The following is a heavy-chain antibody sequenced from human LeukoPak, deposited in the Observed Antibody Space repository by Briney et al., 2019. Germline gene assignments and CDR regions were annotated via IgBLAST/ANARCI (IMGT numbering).Heavy chain of an antibody. CDR2: IYSGGST. CDR3: ARDSSGYLSFDY. Sequence: GGSLRLSCAASGFTVSSNYMSWVRQAPGKGLEWVSVIYSGGSTYYADSVKGRFTISRDNSKNTLYLQMNSLRAEDTAVYYCARDSSGYLSFDYWGQGALVTVSS. J-gene: IGHJ4*02. D-gene: IGHD2-15*01. CDR1: GFTVSSNY. V-gene: IGHV3-53*01.